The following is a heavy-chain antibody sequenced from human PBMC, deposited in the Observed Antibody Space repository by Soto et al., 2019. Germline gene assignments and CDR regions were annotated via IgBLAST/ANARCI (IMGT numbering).Heavy chain of an antibody. J-gene: IGHJ4*02. CDR1: GYTFTSYG. Sequence: ASVKVSCKASGYTFTSYGISWVRQAPGQGLEWMGWISAYNGNTNYAQKLQGRVTMTTDTSTSTAYMELRSLRSDDTAVYYCAREADYYDSSGYQHTEIDYWGQGTLVTVST. CDR3: AREADYYDSSGYQHTEIDY. CDR2: ISAYNGNT. D-gene: IGHD3-22*01. V-gene: IGHV1-18*01.